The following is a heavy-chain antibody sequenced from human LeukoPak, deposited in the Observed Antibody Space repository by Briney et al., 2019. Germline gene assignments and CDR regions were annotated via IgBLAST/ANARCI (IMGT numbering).Heavy chain of an antibody. J-gene: IGHJ4*02. D-gene: IGHD3-10*01. CDR2: IYYTRSL. CDR3: ARDGRGVTITSRPDY. CDR1: CGSTSSSSYY. V-gene: IGHV4-39*07. Sequence: SDTLSLTCTVSCGSTSSSSYYWGWIRQHPGKGLGWIGTIYYTRSLYNNPSLKSRVTISVDTSKNQCSLTLSSVTAADTAVHYCARDGRGVTITSRPDYWGQGTLVTVSS.